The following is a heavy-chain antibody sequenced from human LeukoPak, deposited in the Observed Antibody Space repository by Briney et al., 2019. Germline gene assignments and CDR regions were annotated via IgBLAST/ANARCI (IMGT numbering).Heavy chain of an antibody. CDR1: GYTFTSYG. CDR2: ISAYNGNT. D-gene: IGHD4-17*01. V-gene: IGHV1-18*01. J-gene: IGHJ4*02. Sequence: ASVKVSCKASGYTFTSYGISWVRQAPGQGLEWMGWISAYNGNTNYTQKLQGRVTMTTDTSTSTAYMGLRSLRSDDTAVYYCSRSSEPDYGDSYYFDYWGQGTLVTVSS. CDR3: SRSSEPDYGDSYYFDY.